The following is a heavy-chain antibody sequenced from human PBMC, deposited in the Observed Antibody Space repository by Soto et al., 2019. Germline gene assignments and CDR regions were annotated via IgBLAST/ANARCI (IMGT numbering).Heavy chain of an antibody. CDR2: IYYSGST. J-gene: IGHJ4*02. D-gene: IGHD6-13*01. CDR1: GGYISSYY. CDR3: ARHEPPSGSWYGGFY. Sequence: SETMSLTCTVSGGYISSYYWSWIRQTPGKGLEWIGYIYYSGSTNYNPSLKSRVTISVDTSKNQLSLRLSSVTAADTAVYYCARHEPPSGSWYGGFYWGQGTLVTVSS. V-gene: IGHV4-59*08.